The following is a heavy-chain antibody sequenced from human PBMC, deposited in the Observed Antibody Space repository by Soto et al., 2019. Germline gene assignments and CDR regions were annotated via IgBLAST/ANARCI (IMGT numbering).Heavy chain of an antibody. D-gene: IGHD2-15*01. CDR2: IQSGGTT. CDR1: GFTVSSKY. V-gene: IGHV3-66*01. J-gene: IGHJ6*04. CDR3: ARDDVPCDGGRCYGIPLDV. Sequence: GSLRLSCAASGFTVSSKYMTWVRQAPGKGLEWVSLIQSGGTTYYADSVKDRFTISRDTSENTLHLQMDSLRVEDTAVYYCARDDVPCDGGRCYGIPLDVWSKGTTVTVSS.